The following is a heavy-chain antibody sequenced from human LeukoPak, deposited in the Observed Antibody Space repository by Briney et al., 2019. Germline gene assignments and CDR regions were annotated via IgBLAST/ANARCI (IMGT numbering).Heavy chain of an antibody. Sequence: SQTLSLTCTVSGGSISSGSYYWSWIRQPAGKGLEWIGRIYTSGSTNYNPSPKSRVTISVDASKNQFSLKLSSVTAADTAVYYCAREGGGSYGWYFDYWGQGTLVTVSS. CDR3: AREGGGSYGWYFDY. CDR1: GGSISSGSYY. J-gene: IGHJ4*02. CDR2: IYTSGST. V-gene: IGHV4-61*02. D-gene: IGHD1-26*01.